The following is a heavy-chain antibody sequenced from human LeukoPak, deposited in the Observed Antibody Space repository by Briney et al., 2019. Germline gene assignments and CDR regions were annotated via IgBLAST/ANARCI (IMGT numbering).Heavy chain of an antibody. CDR2: ISYSGNT. Sequence: SETLSLTCTVSGGSIGSGGYYWSWIRQHPGKGLEWIGYISYSGNTYYNPSLKSRFTISGDTSKNQLSLKLTSVTAADTAIYYCARTFPRSGNWFDPWGQGTLVTVSS. CDR3: ARTFPRSGNWFDP. D-gene: IGHD3-3*01. CDR1: GGSIGSGGYY. V-gene: IGHV4-31*03. J-gene: IGHJ5*02.